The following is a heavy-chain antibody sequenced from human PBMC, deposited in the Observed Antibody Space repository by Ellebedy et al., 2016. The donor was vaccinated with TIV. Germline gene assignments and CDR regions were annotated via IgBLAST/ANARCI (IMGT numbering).Heavy chain of an antibody. J-gene: IGHJ2*01. V-gene: IGHV5-10-1*01. Sequence: GESLKISCQASGYTFTNFWISWVRQVPGKGLEWMGRIDPDDSYTNYRLTFEGHVSISIDKSISTAYLHWTSLHDSDTAIYYCARNWGGQLHGYFDLWGPGTVVTVSS. CDR2: IDPDDSYT. D-gene: IGHD1-1*01. CDR3: ARNWGGQLHGYFDL. CDR1: GYTFTNFW.